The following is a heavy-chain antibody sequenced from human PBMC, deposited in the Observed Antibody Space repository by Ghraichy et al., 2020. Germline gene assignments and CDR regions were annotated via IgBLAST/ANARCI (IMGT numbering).Heavy chain of an antibody. CDR3: ARHAVPGGLPGTHQLDWFDP. V-gene: IGHV4-39*01. D-gene: IGHD1-14*01. J-gene: IGHJ5*02. Sequence: SETLSLTCTVSGGSISSSSYYWGWIRQPPGKGLEWIGSIYYSGSTYYNPSLKSRVTISVDTSKNQFSLKLSSVTAADTAVFYCARHAVPGGLPGTHQLDWFDPWGQGTLVTVSS. CDR2: IYYSGST. CDR1: GGSISSSSYY.